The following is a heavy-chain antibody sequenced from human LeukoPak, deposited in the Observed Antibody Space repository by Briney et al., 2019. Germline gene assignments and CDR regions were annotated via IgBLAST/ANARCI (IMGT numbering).Heavy chain of an antibody. J-gene: IGHJ4*02. V-gene: IGHV1-2*06. CDR2: INPDSGVT. Sequence: GASVKVSCKASGYTFTAYSVHWVRQAPGQGLEWVGRINPDSGVTNYAQKSQGRVTMTRDTSISTAYMDLSRLTSDDTAVYYCAKTTDSGYGHDYWGQGTLVTVSS. CDR3: AKTTDSGYGHDY. D-gene: IGHD5-12*01. CDR1: GYTFTAYS.